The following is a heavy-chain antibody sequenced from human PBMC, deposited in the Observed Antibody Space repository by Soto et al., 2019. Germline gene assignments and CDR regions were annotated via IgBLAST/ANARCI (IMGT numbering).Heavy chain of an antibody. CDR3: ARDPVPAAIYYYGMDV. J-gene: IGHJ6*02. D-gene: IGHD2-2*02. Sequence: GASVKVSCKASGYIFTSYYMHWVRQAPGQGLEWMGIINPSGGSTSYAQKFQGRVTMTRDTSTSTVYMELSSLRSEDTAVYYCARDPVPAAIYYYGMDVWGQGTTVTVSS. V-gene: IGHV1-46*01. CDR2: INPSGGST. CDR1: GYIFTSYY.